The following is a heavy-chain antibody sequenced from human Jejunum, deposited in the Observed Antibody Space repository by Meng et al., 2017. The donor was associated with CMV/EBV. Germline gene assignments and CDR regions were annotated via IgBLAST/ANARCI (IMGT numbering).Heavy chain of an antibody. CDR3: ATYCTDTVCRAFDI. CDR1: GFTFRSNW. J-gene: IGHJ3*02. D-gene: IGHD2-8*01. CDR2: IKQDGSET. V-gene: IGHV3-7*01. Sequence: GFTFRSNWRSWVRQAPGKGLEWVANIKQDGSETCYVDSVKGRFTISRDNAKNSLYLQMNSLRAEDTAVYYCATYCTDTVCRAFDIWGQGTRVTVSS.